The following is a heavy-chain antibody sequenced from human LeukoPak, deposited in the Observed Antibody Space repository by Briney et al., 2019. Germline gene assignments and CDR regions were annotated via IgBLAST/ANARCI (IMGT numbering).Heavy chain of an antibody. V-gene: IGHV3-11*04. J-gene: IGHJ5*02. CDR1: GFIFNDYC. CDR2: ISTSGSTI. D-gene: IGHD2-15*01. Sequence: GGSLRLSXAASGFIFNDYCMSWIRQAPGKGLEWVSYISTSGSTIYYADSVKGRFTISGDNAKNSLYLQMNSLRAEDTAVYYCARDTRYCSGGTCHKFDPWGQGTLVTVSS. CDR3: ARDTRYCSGGTCHKFDP.